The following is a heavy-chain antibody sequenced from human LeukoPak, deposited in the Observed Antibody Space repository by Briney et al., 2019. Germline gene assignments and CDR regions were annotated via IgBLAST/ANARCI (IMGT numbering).Heavy chain of an antibody. CDR2: ISGSGDRT. V-gene: IGHV3-23*01. Sequence: GGSLRLSCAASGFAFSSYAMYWVRQTPGKGLDWVSGISGSGDRTYYADSVKGRFTISRDSSKNTLYLQMNSLRAEDTALYYCAKDGVVAATGFWWGQGTLVTVSS. CDR3: AKDGVVAATGFW. CDR1: GFAFSSYA. J-gene: IGHJ4*02. D-gene: IGHD2-15*01.